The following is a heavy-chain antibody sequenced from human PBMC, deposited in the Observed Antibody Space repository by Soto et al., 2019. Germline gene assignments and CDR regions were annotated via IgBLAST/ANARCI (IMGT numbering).Heavy chain of an antibody. D-gene: IGHD5-12*01. CDR2: IHYNGNT. CDR3: AREGNLGRWLQPLDF. J-gene: IGHJ4*02. V-gene: IGHV4-59*01. Sequence: PSETLSLTCTVSGDKISAYAWSWVRQPPGKGLEWIGNIHYNGNTKYNPSLKSRVSMSVDTSKNQFSLRLISVTAADTAKYFCAREGNLGRWLQPLDFWGQGTLVTVPQ. CDR1: GDKISAYA.